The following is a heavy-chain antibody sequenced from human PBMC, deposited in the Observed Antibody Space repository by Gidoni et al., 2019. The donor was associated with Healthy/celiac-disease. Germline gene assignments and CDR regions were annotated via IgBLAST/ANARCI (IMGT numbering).Heavy chain of an antibody. V-gene: IGHV3-23*01. CDR1: GFPFRSYA. CDR2: MSGSGGST. CDR3: AKLATSAAAAGR. D-gene: IGHD6-13*01. J-gene: IGHJ4*02. Sequence: EVPTLESGGGLVQPGGSLRLSCSASGFPFRSYAMSWVRQAPGKGLEWVSAMSGSGGSTDYADSVKGRFTISSDNSKNTLYLQMNSLRAEDTAVYYCAKLATSAAAAGRWGQGTLVTVSS.